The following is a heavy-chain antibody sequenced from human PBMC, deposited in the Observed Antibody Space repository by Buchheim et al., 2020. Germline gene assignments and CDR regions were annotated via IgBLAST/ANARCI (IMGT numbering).Heavy chain of an antibody. D-gene: IGHD3-3*01. CDR2: IGYDGSNK. V-gene: IGHV3-33*01. J-gene: IGHJ6*02. Sequence: QVQLVESGGGVVQPGRSLRLSCAASGFTFSSYGMHWVRQAPGKGLEWVAVIGYDGSNKYYADSVKGRFTISRDNSKNTLYLQMNSLRAEDTAVYYCARDRRITIFGVNYYYGMDVWGQGTT. CDR1: GFTFSSYG. CDR3: ARDRRITIFGVNYYYGMDV.